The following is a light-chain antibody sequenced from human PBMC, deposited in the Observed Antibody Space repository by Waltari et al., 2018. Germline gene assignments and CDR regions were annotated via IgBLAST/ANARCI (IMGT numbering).Light chain of an antibody. Sequence: DIQMTQSPSSLSASVGDRVTITCQASQDIVNFLNWYQQKPGKAPKPLIYGASNLQTGVPSRFSGSGSGTYFTFTISSLQPEDIATYYCQQYENLPPLTFGGGTKVEIK. V-gene: IGKV1-33*01. CDR2: GAS. CDR1: QDIVNF. CDR3: QQYENLPPLT. J-gene: IGKJ4*01.